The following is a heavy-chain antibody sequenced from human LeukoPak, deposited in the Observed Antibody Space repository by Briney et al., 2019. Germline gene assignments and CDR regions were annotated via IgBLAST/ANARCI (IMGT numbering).Heavy chain of an antibody. CDR1: GYTFTGYY. CDR2: INTNSGGT. D-gene: IGHD3-22*01. CDR3: ARGLAVVSPFDF. J-gene: IGHJ4*02. Sequence: ASVKVSFKASGYTFTGYYMHWVRQAPGQGPEWMGWINTNSGGTNYGQKFQGRVTMTRDTSISTANMELSRLTSDDTAVYYCARGLAVVSPFDFWGQGTLVTVSS. V-gene: IGHV1-2*02.